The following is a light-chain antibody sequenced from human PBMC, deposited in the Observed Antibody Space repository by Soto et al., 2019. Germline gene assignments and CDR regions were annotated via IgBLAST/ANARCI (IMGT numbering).Light chain of an antibody. V-gene: IGLV1-40*01. CDR3: QPYDSFLRYV. CDR2: GNS. J-gene: IGLJ1*01. Sequence: QSVLTQPPSVSGAPGQRVTISCTGSSSNIGAGYDVHWYQQLPGTAPKLLIYGNSNRPSGVPDRFSGSKSGTSASLAITGLQAEDEADFYCQPYDSFLRYVFGTGTKVTVL. CDR1: SSNIGAGYD.